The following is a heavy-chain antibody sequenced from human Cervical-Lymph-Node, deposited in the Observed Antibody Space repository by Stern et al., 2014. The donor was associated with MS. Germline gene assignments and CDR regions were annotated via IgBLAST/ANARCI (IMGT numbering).Heavy chain of an antibody. CDR3: ARVGGGSGTWGMDV. V-gene: IGHV1-3*01. CDR1: GYAFSDYA. CDR2: INGGNGNT. J-gene: IGHJ6*02. Sequence: QVQLVQSGAEVKRPGASVIVSCKASGYAFSDYAIHWVRQAPGQRPEWMGWINGGNGNTAYSQTFQGRITITRDTSATTAYMELSSLRSEDTAVYYCARVGGGSGTWGMDVWGQGTTVTVSS. D-gene: IGHD3-10*01.